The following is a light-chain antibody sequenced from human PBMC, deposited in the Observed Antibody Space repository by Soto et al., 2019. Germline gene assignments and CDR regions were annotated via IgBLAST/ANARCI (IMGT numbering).Light chain of an antibody. J-gene: IGKJ1*01. V-gene: IGKV1-27*01. Sequence: DIQMTHSPSSLSASVGDRVTITCRASQGIRNYLAWYQQKPGKVPKLLIYAASTLQSGVPSRFSGSGSGKDFTLTISRLQPEDVATYYCTEYNSALWTFGQGKKVEIX. CDR3: TEYNSALWT. CDR1: QGIRNY. CDR2: AAS.